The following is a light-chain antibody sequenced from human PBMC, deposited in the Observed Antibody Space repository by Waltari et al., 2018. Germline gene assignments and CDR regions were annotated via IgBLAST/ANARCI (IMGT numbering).Light chain of an antibody. V-gene: IGKV3-15*01. Sequence: IVMTQSPATLSVSPGERATLSCRASQSVSSYLAWYQQKSGQAPRLLIYGASTRATGIPARFSGSGSGTEFTLTISSLQSEDFALYYCQQYNNRPPVTFGGGTKVEIK. CDR1: QSVSSY. CDR2: GAS. J-gene: IGKJ4*01. CDR3: QQYNNRPPVT.